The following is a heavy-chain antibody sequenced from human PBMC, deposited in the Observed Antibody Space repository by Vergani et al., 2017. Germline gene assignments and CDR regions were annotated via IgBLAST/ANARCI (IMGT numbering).Heavy chain of an antibody. CDR1: GGSISSGGYY. CDR2: IYYSGST. Sequence: QVQLQQWGGGLLKPSETLSLTCTVSGGSISSGGYYWSWIRQHPGKGLEWIGYIYYSGSTYYNPSLKSRVTISVDTSKNQFSLKLSSVTAADTAVYYCARDSVGVVSIWGQGTLVTVSS. CDR3: ARDSVGVVSI. D-gene: IGHD3-3*01. J-gene: IGHJ4*02. V-gene: IGHV4-31*03.